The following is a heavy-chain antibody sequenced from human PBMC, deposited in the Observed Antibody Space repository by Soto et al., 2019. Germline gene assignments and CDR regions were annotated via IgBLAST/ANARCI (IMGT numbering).Heavy chain of an antibody. CDR3: ARAGGLGAVAVDY. CDR1: GGSISSGGYS. Sequence: QLQLQESGSGLVKPSQTLSLTCAVSGGSISSGGYSWSWIRQPPGKGLEWIGYIYDSGSTYYNPSRKSRVTISVDRSKNPFSLKLSSVTAADTAVYYCARAGGLGAVAVDYWGQGTLVTVSS. V-gene: IGHV4-30-2*01. CDR2: IYDSGST. J-gene: IGHJ4*02. D-gene: IGHD6-19*01.